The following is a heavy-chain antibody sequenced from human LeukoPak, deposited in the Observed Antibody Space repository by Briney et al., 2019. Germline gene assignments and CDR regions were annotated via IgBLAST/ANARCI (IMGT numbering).Heavy chain of an antibody. Sequence: ASVKVSCKASGYTFTGYYMHWVRQAPGQGLEWMGWINPNSGGTNYAQKFQGWVTMTRDTSISTAYMELSGLRSDDTAVYYCARAYDSSGYSSDYWGQGTLVTVSS. CDR1: GYTFTGYY. CDR3: ARAYDSSGYSSDY. V-gene: IGHV1-2*04. D-gene: IGHD3-22*01. J-gene: IGHJ4*02. CDR2: INPNSGGT.